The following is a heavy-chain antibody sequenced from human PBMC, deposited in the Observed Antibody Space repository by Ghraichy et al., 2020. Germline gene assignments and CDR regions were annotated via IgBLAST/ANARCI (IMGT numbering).Heavy chain of an antibody. Sequence: SQTLSLTCAVYGGSFSGYYWSWIRQPPGKGLEWIGEINHSGSTNYNPSLKSRVTISVDTSKNQFSLKLSSVTAADTAVYYCARVRGYNSIWGQGTLVTVSS. V-gene: IGHV4-34*01. CDR2: INHSGST. CDR3: ARVRGYNSI. J-gene: IGHJ4*02. D-gene: IGHD5-24*01. CDR1: GGSFSGYY.